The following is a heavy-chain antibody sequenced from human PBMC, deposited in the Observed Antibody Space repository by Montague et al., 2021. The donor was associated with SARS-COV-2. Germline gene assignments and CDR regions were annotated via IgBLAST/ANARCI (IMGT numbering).Heavy chain of an antibody. D-gene: IGHD6-19*01. Sequence: SETLSLTCIVYGGSISGHYWSWVRQTPEKGLEWIGYIYYLGTTNYNPSLKTRVTFSVDTSKNQLSLMLTSVTAADTGVYDCARNGGAAVPGLLLGMDIWGQGTTVTVSS. CDR3: ARNGGAAVPGLLLGMDI. CDR1: GGSISGHY. J-gene: IGHJ6*02. V-gene: IGHV4-59*11. CDR2: IYYLGTT.